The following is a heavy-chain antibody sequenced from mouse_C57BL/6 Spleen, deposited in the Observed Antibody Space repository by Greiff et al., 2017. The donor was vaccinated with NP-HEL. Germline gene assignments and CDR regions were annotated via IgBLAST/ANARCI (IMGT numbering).Heavy chain of an antibody. J-gene: IGHJ3*01. D-gene: IGHD4-1*01. CDR1: GFSLTSYG. Sequence: VKLMQSGPGLVQPSQSLSITCTVSGFSLTSYGVHWVRQSPGKGLEWLGVIWSGGSTDYNAAFISRLSISKDNSKSQVFFKMNSLQADDTAIYYCARNRGNWDEAWFAYWGQGTLVTVSA. CDR3: ARNRGNWDEAWFAY. V-gene: IGHV2-2*01. CDR2: IWSGGST.